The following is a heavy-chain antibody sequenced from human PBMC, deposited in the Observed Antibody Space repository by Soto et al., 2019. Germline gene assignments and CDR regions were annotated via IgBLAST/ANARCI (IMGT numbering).Heavy chain of an antibody. CDR3: ANLITMVRGGGYPFDI. J-gene: IGHJ3*02. D-gene: IGHD3-10*01. CDR2: IYYSGST. Sequence: PSETLSLTCTVSGGSISSYYWSWIRKPPGKGLEWIGYIYYSGSTNYNPSLKSRVTISVDTSKNQFSLKLSSVTAADTAVYYCANLITMVRGGGYPFDIWGQGTMVTVSS. V-gene: IGHV4-59*01. CDR1: GGSISSYY.